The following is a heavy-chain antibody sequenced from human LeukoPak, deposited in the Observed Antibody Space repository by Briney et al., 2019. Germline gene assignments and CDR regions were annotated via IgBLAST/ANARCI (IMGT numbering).Heavy chain of an antibody. CDR2: MNPNSGNT. CDR3: ARDHYHKIHSVLVTAPDY. D-gene: IGHD2-21*02. V-gene: IGHV1-8*02. J-gene: IGHJ4*02. Sequence: ASVKVSCKASGYTFTSYDINWVRQATGQGLEWMGWMNPNSGNTGYAQKFQGRVTMTRDTSTSTVYMELSSLRSEDTAVYYCARDHYHKIHSVLVTAPDYWGQGNLVIVSS. CDR1: GYTFTSYD.